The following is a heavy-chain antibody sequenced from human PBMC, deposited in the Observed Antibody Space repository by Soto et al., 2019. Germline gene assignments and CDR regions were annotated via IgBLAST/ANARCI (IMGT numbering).Heavy chain of an antibody. J-gene: IGHJ6*02. Sequence: QVQLQESGPGLVKPSQTLSLTCTVSGGSISSGGYYWTWIRQHPGKGLEWIGYNYYSGITYYNPSLKSLVTXSXXXSXXQCSLKLSSVTAADTAVYYCARGSSIAGLYYGMDVWGQGTTVTVSS. CDR3: ARGSSIAGLYYGMDV. CDR2: NYYSGIT. D-gene: IGHD6-6*01. V-gene: IGHV4-31*01. CDR1: GGSISSGGYY.